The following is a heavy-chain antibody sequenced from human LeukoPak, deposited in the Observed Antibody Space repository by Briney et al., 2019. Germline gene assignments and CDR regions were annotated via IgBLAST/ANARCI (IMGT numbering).Heavy chain of an antibody. J-gene: IGHJ5*02. V-gene: IGHV3-11*01. CDR1: GFRFSDYY. D-gene: IGHD3-10*01. CDR3: AKGGIRYGYWFDP. Sequence: GGSLRLSCAATGFRFSDYYMSWIRQAPGKGLEWVAYISSTGNSIFYADSVKGRFTISSDHAKNSLSLQLNSLRAEDTAVYYCAKGGIRYGYWFDPWGQGTLVTVSS. CDR2: ISSTGNSI.